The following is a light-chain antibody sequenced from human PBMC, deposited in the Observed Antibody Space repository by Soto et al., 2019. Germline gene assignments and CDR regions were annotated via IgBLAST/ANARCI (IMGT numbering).Light chain of an antibody. Sequence: QSVLTQPASVSGSPGQSNTISCTGTSSDVGSYNLVSWYQQHPGKAPKLMIYEGSKRPSGVSNRFSGSKSGNTASLTISGLQAEDEADYYCCSYAGSSTFLWVFGGGTQLTVL. J-gene: IGLJ3*02. CDR2: EGS. V-gene: IGLV2-23*03. CDR1: SSDVGSYNL. CDR3: CSYAGSSTFLWV.